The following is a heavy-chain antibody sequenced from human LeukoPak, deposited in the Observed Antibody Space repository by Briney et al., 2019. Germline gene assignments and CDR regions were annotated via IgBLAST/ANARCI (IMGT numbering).Heavy chain of an antibody. CDR2: INSDGSST. D-gene: IGHD5-12*01. CDR3: VQSSPTIDY. CDR1: GFTFSSYW. Sequence: PGGSLRLSCSGSGFTFSSYWMHWVRQAPGKGLVWVSRINSDGSSTTYADSVKGRFTISRDNAKNTMYLQMNSLRVEGTAVYYCVQSSPTIDYWGQGTLVTVSS. V-gene: IGHV3-74*01. J-gene: IGHJ4*02.